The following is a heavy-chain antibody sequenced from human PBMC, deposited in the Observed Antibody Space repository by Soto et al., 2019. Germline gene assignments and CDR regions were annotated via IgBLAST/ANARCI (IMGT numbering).Heavy chain of an antibody. CDR3: ARDGGTVLDY. D-gene: IGHD1-1*01. J-gene: IGHJ4*02. V-gene: IGHV1-18*01. CDR1: GYIFTTFG. Sequence: QVQLVQSGAEVRKPGASVKVSCKASGYIFTTFGIGWVRQAPGQGLEWMGWISAYNGNRNFAQNVRERVTMTTDTSTNTAHMELRSLRSDDTAVYYGARDGGTVLDYWGQGTLVTVSS. CDR2: ISAYNGNR.